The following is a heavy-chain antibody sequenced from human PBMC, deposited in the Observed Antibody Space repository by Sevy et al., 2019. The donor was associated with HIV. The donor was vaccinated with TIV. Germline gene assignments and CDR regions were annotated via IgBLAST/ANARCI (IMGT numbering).Heavy chain of an antibody. Sequence: GGSLRLSCAASGFIFSSYAMHWVRQAPGKGLEWVAVISYDGSNKYYADSVKGRFTISRDNSKNTLYLQMNSLRAEDTAVYYCARDGGGGYCSGGSCLYWFDPWGQGTLVTVSS. CDR2: ISYDGSNK. CDR3: ARDGGGGYCSGGSCLYWFDP. D-gene: IGHD2-15*01. V-gene: IGHV3-30-3*01. J-gene: IGHJ5*02. CDR1: GFIFSSYA.